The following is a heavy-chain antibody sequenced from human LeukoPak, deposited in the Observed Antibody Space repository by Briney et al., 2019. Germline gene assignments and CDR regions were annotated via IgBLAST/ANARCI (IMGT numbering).Heavy chain of an antibody. CDR1: GFTCDDYV. D-gene: IGHD3-3*01. Sequence: GRSLRLFCAASGFTCDDYVMHWVRQAPGKGLEWVSSISWNSGTIGYADSVKGRFTISRDNARNSLYLQMNSLRAEDTALYYCAKEETIFGVADYYMDVWGKGTTVTVSS. CDR2: ISWNSGTI. CDR3: AKEETIFGVADYYMDV. V-gene: IGHV3-9*01. J-gene: IGHJ6*03.